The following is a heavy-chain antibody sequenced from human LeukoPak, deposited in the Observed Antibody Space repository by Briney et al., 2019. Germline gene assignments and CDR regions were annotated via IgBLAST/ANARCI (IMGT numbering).Heavy chain of an antibody. Sequence: GGSLRLSCAASGFTFSSYEMNWVRQAPGKVLVWVSRISSDGSSTSYADSVKGRFTISRDNAKNTLYLQMNSLRAEDTAVYYCARVRVNSGSFHAADAFDIWGQGTMVTVSS. V-gene: IGHV3-74*01. CDR3: ARVRVNSGSFHAADAFDI. D-gene: IGHD1-26*01. CDR2: ISSDGSST. CDR1: GFTFSSYE. J-gene: IGHJ3*02.